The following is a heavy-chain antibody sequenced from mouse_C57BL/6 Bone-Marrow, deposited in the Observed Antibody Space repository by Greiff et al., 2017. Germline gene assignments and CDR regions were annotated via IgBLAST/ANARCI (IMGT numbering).Heavy chain of an antibody. J-gene: IGHJ1*03. CDR2: INPYNGGT. V-gene: IGHV1-19*01. Sequence: EVQLQQSGPVLVKPGASVKMSCKASGYTFTDYYMNWVKQSHGKSLEWIGVINPYNGGTSYNQKFKGKATLTVDKSSSTAYMELNSLTSEDSAVYYCARRRAVVRYFDVWGTGTTVTVSS. CDR1: GYTFTDYY. CDR3: ARRRAVVRYFDV. D-gene: IGHD1-1*01.